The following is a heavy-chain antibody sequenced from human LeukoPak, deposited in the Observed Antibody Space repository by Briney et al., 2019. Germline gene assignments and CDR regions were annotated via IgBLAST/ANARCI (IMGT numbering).Heavy chain of an antibody. D-gene: IGHD3-10*01. Sequence: PSETLSLTCTVSGASISSWYWSWIRQPPGKGLEWIGYIYHSGSTYYNPSLKSRVTISVDRSKNQFSLKLSSVTAADTAVYYCASYGSGSRTFDYWGQGTLVTVSS. CDR2: IYHSGST. CDR1: GASISSWY. J-gene: IGHJ4*02. CDR3: ASYGSGSRTFDY. V-gene: IGHV4-59*12.